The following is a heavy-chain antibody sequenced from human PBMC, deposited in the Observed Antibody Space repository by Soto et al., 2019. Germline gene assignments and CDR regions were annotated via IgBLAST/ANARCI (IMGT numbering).Heavy chain of an antibody. CDR3: ARPGANSGCDSEYFQH. CDR2: LDHSGTT. CDR1: GGSISSSTYF. Sequence: QLQLQESGPGLVKPSETLSLTCTVSGGSISSSTYFWGWIRQPPGKGLEWIGSLDHSGTTYYNTSLRTRPSISVYTSKNQFSLKLSSVTAADTAVYYCARPGANSGCDSEYFQHWGQGTLVTVSS. V-gene: IGHV4-39*01. J-gene: IGHJ1*01. D-gene: IGHD1-26*01.